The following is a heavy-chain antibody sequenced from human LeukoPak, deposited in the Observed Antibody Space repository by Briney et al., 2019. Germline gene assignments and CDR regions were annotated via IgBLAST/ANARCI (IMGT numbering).Heavy chain of an antibody. CDR2: IKQDGSEK. CDR3: ARAGTPIIAVADFDQ. D-gene: IGHD6-19*01. J-gene: IGHJ4*02. Sequence: SGGSLRLSCAASGFTFSSYWMSWVRQAPGKGLEWVANIKQDGSEKYYVDSVKGRFTISRDNAKNPLYLQMNSLRAEDTAVYYCARAGTPIIAVADFDQWGQGTLVSVSS. CDR1: GFTFSSYW. V-gene: IGHV3-7*01.